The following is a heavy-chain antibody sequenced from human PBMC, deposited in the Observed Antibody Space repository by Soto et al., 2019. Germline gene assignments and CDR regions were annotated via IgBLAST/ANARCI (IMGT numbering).Heavy chain of an antibody. CDR3: ARDKITGLFDY. Sequence: SGTLSLTCAVYGGSFSGYYWTWIRQPPGTGLEWIGEINHSGSTNYNPSLKSRVTISVDTSKNQFSQKLTSVTAADTAVYYCARDKITGLFDYWGQGTLVT. D-gene: IGHD2-8*02. CDR2: INHSGST. CDR1: GGSFSGYY. J-gene: IGHJ4*02. V-gene: IGHV4-34*01.